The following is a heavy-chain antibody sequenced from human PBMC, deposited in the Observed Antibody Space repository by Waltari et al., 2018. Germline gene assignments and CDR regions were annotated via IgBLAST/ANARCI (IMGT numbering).Heavy chain of an antibody. CDR2: IIHIFGTA. Sequence: QVQLVQSGAEVKKPGSSVKVSCKASGGTFSSYAISWVRQAPGPGLEWMGGIIHIFGTANYAQKFQGRVTITTDESTSTAYMELSSLRSEDTAVYYCAREGMWQQLSNSYYYYYYMDVWGKGTTVTVSS. J-gene: IGHJ6*03. V-gene: IGHV1-69*05. D-gene: IGHD6-13*01. CDR3: AREGMWQQLSNSYYYYYYMDV. CDR1: GGTFSSYA.